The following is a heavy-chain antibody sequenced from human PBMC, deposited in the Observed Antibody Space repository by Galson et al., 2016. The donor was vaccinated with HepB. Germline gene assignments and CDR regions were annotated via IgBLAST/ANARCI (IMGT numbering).Heavy chain of an antibody. CDR2: ISGSGGST. CDR3: STLNPASPYFDY. Sequence: SLRLSCAASGFTFSSYAMSWVRQAPGKGLEWVSAISGSGGSTYYADSVKGRFTISRDNSKNTLYLQMNSLRAEDTAVYYCSTLNPASPYFDYWGQGTLVTVSS. J-gene: IGHJ4*02. CDR1: GFTFSSYA. V-gene: IGHV3-23*01.